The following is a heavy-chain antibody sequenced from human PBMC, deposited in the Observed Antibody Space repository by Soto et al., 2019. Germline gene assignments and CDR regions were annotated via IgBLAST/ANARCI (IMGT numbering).Heavy chain of an antibody. J-gene: IGHJ4*02. CDR2: IYHSGST. CDR1: SGSITTANW. D-gene: IGHD2-15*01. Sequence: QVPLQESGPRLVRPSGTLSLTCTVSSGSITTANWWSWVRQPPGRGLEWIGEIYHSGSTNYNLSPKSRVPLPVDKSKNQFSLRLSSVTAADTAMYYCARRGGGVVLAATTPFDYWGQGTLVTFSS. V-gene: IGHV4-4*02. CDR3: ARRGGGVVLAATTPFDY.